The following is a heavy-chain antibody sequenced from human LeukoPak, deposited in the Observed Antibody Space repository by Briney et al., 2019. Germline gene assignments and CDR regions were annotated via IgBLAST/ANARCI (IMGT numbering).Heavy chain of an antibody. J-gene: IGHJ4*02. CDR3: AGAVAVAGHLPDY. V-gene: IGHV1-69*06. Sequence: SVKVSCKASGGTFSSYAISWVRQAPGQGLEWMGGIIPIFGTANYAQKFQGRVTITADKSTSTAYMELSSLRSEDTAVYYCAGAVAVAGHLPDYWGQGTLVTVSS. CDR2: IIPIFGTA. D-gene: IGHD6-19*01. CDR1: GGTFSSYA.